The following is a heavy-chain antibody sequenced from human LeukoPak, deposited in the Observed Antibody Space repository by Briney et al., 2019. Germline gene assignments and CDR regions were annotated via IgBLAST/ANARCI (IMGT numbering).Heavy chain of an antibody. V-gene: IGHV1-69*06. Sequence: SVKVSCKASGGTFSSYAISWVRQAPGQGLEWMGGITPIFGTANYAQKFQGRVTITADKSTSTAYMELSSLRSEDTAVYYCARDCDPGSWHHGGYFDYWGQGTLVTVSS. J-gene: IGHJ4*02. CDR2: ITPIFGTA. D-gene: IGHD6-13*01. CDR3: ARDCDPGSWHHGGYFDY. CDR1: GGTFSSYA.